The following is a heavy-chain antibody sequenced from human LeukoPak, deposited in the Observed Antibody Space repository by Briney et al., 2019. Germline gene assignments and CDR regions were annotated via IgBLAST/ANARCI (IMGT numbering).Heavy chain of an antibody. CDR1: GFTFSSYG. CDR3: AKPGFYYGSGSQEGPFYGMDV. J-gene: IGHJ6*02. V-gene: IGHV3-30*18. D-gene: IGHD3-10*01. CDR2: ISYDGSTK. Sequence: GGSLRLSCAASGFTFSSYGMPWVRQAPGKGLEWVAVISYDGSTKDYADSVKGRFNVSRDNSKNTLYLQMNSLRAEDTAVYYCAKPGFYYGSGSQEGPFYGMDVWGQGTTVTVSS.